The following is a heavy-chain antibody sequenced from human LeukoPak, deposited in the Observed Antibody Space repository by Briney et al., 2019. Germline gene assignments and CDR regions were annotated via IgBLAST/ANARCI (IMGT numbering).Heavy chain of an antibody. D-gene: IGHD2-21*02. CDR3: TRSPNAGDLDY. J-gene: IGHJ4*02. V-gene: IGHV3-7*03. CDR2: IKEDGSRK. Sequence: GGSLRLSCAASGFTFSSYAMSWVRQTPGKGLEWVANIKEDGSRKHYTGSVRGRFTISRDNDKNSLYLEMNSLRAEDTAVYYCTRSPNAGDLDYWGQGTLVTVSS. CDR1: GFTFSSYA.